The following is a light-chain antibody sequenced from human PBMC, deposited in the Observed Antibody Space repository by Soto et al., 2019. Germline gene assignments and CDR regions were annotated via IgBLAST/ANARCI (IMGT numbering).Light chain of an antibody. Sequence: EIVLTQSPGTLSLSPGERATVSCRASQSVRSSYLAWYQQKAGQAPRLLIYDASNRATGIPDRFSGSGSGTDFTLTISRLEPEDFAVYYCQQYGSSPWTFGQGTKAEIK. V-gene: IGKV3-20*01. CDR3: QQYGSSPWT. CDR1: QSVRSSY. CDR2: DAS. J-gene: IGKJ1*01.